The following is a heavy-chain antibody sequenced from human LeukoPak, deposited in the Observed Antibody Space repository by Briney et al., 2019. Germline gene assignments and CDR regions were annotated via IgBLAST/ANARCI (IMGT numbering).Heavy chain of an antibody. CDR1: GFPFSSYE. Sequence: GGSLRLSCAASGFPFSSYEMNWVRQAPGKGLEWVSYISSSGSTIYYADSVKGRFTISRDNAKNSLYLQMNSLRAKDTAVYYCARNGYSGYDFLDYWGQGTLVTVSS. D-gene: IGHD5-12*01. CDR3: ARNGYSGYDFLDY. V-gene: IGHV3-48*03. J-gene: IGHJ4*02. CDR2: ISSSGSTI.